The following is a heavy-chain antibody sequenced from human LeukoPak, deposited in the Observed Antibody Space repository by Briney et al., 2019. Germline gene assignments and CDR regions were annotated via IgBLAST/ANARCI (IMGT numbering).Heavy chain of an antibody. CDR3: AKALVDTAMATGY. Sequence: GGSPRLSCAASGFTFSSYGMHWVRQAPGKGLEWVAVIWYDGSNKYYADSVKGRFTISRDNSKNTLYLQMNSLRAEDTAVYYCAKALVDTAMATGYWGQGTLVTVSS. V-gene: IGHV3-33*06. CDR1: GFTFSSYG. D-gene: IGHD5-18*01. CDR2: IWYDGSNK. J-gene: IGHJ4*02.